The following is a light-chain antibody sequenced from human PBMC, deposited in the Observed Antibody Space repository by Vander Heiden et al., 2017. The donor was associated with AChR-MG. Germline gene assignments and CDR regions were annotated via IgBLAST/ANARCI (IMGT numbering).Light chain of an antibody. CDR1: SSDVGGYNY. J-gene: IGLJ2*01. CDR3: CSYAGSYTRG. V-gene: IGLV2-11*01. CDR2: DVR. Sequence: QSALTQPRSVSGSPGQSVTISCTGTSSDVGGYNYVSWYQQHPGKAPKLMIYDVRKRPSGVPDRFSGSKSGNTASLTISGLQAEDEADYYCCSYAGSYTRGFGGGTKLTVL.